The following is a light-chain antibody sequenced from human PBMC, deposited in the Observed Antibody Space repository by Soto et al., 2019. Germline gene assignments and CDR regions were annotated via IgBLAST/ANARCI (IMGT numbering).Light chain of an antibody. Sequence: QLVLTQPRSVSGSPGQSVTISCTGTSSDVGAYDFVSWYQQHPGKAPQLMIYDVTKRPSGVPDRFSGSKSGNTASLIISGLQAEDEADYYCCSYAGSSSAMFGGGTKVTVL. V-gene: IGLV2-11*01. CDR3: CSYAGSSSAM. CDR2: DVT. J-gene: IGLJ3*02. CDR1: SSDVGAYDF.